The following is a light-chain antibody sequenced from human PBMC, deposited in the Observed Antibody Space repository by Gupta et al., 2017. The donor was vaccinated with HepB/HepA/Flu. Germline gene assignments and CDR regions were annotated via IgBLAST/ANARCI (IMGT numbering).Light chain of an antibody. CDR3: QHTYSFPPT. CDR2: TAS. J-gene: IGKJ3*01. V-gene: IGKV1-39*01. Sequence: EIQMNQSQSSLYESVGDRVTITCRSSQRILRYLNWFQKKPGKAPKLLIYTASSLQSGVPSRFSGSGSGTDFTLNISSLQPEDFATYYCQHTYSFPPTFGPGTKVDVK. CDR1: QRILRY.